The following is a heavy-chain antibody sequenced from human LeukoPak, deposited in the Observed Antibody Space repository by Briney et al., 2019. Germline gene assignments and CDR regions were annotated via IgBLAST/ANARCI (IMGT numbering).Heavy chain of an antibody. CDR1: GFTFCNYG. CDR2: IWYDGSRK. V-gene: IGHV3-33*01. D-gene: IGHD2-15*01. CDR3: ATTQTTPFYFDY. Sequence: PGGSLRLSCAASGFTFCNYGMHWVRQAPGKGLEWVAVIWYDGSRKYYADSVKGRFTISRDNSKHTLYLQMNSLRAEDTAVYYCATTQTTPFYFDYWGQGTLVIVSS. J-gene: IGHJ4*02.